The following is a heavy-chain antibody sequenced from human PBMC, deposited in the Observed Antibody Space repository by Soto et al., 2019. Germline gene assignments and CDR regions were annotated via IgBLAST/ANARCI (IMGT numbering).Heavy chain of an antibody. CDR3: AHSPFSSGWYLTGRFDS. CDR1: GFSLRTSGVG. J-gene: IGHJ4*02. Sequence: QITLKESGPTLVKPTQTLTLTCTFSGFSLRTSGVGVGWIRQPPVKALEWLALIYWDDEERYSPSLKSRLTITKDTSKSQVVLTMTNMDPVDTATYYCAHSPFSSGWYLTGRFDSWGQGTLVTVSS. V-gene: IGHV2-5*02. D-gene: IGHD6-19*01. CDR2: IYWDDEE.